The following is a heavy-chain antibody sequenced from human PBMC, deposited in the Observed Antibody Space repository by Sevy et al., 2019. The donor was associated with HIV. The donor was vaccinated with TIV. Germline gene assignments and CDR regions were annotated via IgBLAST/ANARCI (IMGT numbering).Heavy chain of an antibody. V-gene: IGHV4-39*01. CDR1: GASIRDSSYY. D-gene: IGHD6-13*01. Sequence: SETLSLTCTVSGASIRDSSYYWAWIRQPPGKGLEWIGNIYSYGETYYNSSLKSRGTISVDTSKNQFFLSLSSVTAAATAIYFSARSMEQHLDAFDIWGQGTMVTVSS. CDR2: IYSYGET. J-gene: IGHJ3*02. CDR3: ARSMEQHLDAFDI.